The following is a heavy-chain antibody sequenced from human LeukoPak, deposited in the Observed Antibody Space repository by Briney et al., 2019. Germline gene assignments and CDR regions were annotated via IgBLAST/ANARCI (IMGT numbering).Heavy chain of an antibody. Sequence: GGSLRLSCAASGFTFRSYGMHWVRQAPGKGLEWVAFIRYDGSNKYYADSVKGRFTISRDNSKNTLYLQMNSLRAEDTAVYYCASIGYCSSTSCDNWFDPWGQGTLVTVSS. J-gene: IGHJ5*02. CDR1: GFTFRSYG. V-gene: IGHV3-30*02. CDR3: ASIGYCSSTSCDNWFDP. CDR2: IRYDGSNK. D-gene: IGHD2-2*01.